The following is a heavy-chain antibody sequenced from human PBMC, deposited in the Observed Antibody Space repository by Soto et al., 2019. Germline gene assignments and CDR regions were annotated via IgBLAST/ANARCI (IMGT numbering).Heavy chain of an antibody. J-gene: IGHJ4*02. CDR2: IYYSGST. Sequence: PSETLSLTCTFSGGSISSGDYYWSWIRQPPGKGLEWIGYIYYSGSTYYNPSLKSRVTISVDMSKNQFSLKLRSVTAADTAVYYCARVVFGYSSGWYASLFDYWGQGSLVTVSS. V-gene: IGHV4-30-4*01. D-gene: IGHD6-19*01. CDR3: ARVVFGYSSGWYASLFDY. CDR1: GGSISSGDYY.